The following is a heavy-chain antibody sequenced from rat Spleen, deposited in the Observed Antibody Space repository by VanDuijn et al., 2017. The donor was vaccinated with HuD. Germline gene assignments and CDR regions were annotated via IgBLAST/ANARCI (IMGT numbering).Heavy chain of an antibody. CDR3: TTTTAAGFAY. CDR2: ISYDGSST. V-gene: IGHV5-7*01. CDR1: GFTFSSFA. Sequence: EVQLVESGGGLVQPGRSLKLSCAASGFTFSSFAMAWVRQAPKKGLEWVATISYDGSSTYYRDSVKGRFTISRDNAKSTLYLQMDSLRSEDTATYYCTTTTAAGFAYWGQGTLVTVSS. D-gene: IGHD1-2*01. J-gene: IGHJ3*01.